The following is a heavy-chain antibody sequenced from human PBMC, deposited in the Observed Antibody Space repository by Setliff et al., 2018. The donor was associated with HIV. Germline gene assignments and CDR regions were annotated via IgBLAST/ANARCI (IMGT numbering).Heavy chain of an antibody. V-gene: IGHV7-4-1*02. CDR3: ARDGSYWSTFDY. CDR2: FNTETRNP. CDR1: GYTVTTYG. J-gene: IGHJ4*02. Sequence: ASVKVPCKASGYTVTTYGISLVRQAPGQGLEWLGWFNTETRNPMYAQAFKGRLVFSLDTSVSTAYLQINSLKAEDTAMYDCARDGSYWSTFDYWGQGALVTVSS. D-gene: IGHD1-26*01.